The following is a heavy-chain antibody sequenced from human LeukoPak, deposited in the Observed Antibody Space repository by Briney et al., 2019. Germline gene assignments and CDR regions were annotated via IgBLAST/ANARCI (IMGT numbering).Heavy chain of an antibody. J-gene: IGHJ4*02. CDR2: ISGSGDST. CDR3: ARGGNYYYDSSGYYSLDY. CDR1: GFTFSSYA. Sequence: GGSLRLSCAASGFTFSSYAMSWVRQAPGKGLEWVSAISGSGDSTYYGDSVKGRFTISRDNSKNALYLQMNSLRAEDTAVYYCARGGNYYYDSSGYYSLDYWGQGTLVTVSS. D-gene: IGHD3-22*01. V-gene: IGHV3-23*01.